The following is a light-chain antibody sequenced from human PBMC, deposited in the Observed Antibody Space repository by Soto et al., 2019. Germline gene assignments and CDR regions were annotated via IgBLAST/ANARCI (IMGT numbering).Light chain of an antibody. V-gene: IGKV1-5*03. CDR3: QRCDSYWM. CDR1: QSISNN. J-gene: IGKJ1*01. Sequence: DIQLTQSPSTLSASVGDRVTITCRASQSISNNLAWYQQQPGQAPKALTYKAHSLESGGPSRFRLSGSGTDFTLSVSGLQPDYFATYYYQRCDSYWMSGQGTMVEIK. CDR2: KAH.